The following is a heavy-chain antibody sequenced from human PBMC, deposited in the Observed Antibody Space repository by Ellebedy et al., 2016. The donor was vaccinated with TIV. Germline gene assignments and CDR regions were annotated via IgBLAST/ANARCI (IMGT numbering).Heavy chain of an antibody. CDR1: GFTFSNYN. D-gene: IGHD2-15*01. CDR3: SRGWSTPDS. Sequence: GESLKISCAASGFTFSNYNMNWVRQSPGKGLEWVSSIRSTGSDKYYAESVKGRFTIYRDNDQDTLFLQMNSLRAEDTAVYFCSRGWSTPDSWGQGTLVIVSS. CDR2: IRSTGSDK. V-gene: IGHV3-21*06. J-gene: IGHJ4*02.